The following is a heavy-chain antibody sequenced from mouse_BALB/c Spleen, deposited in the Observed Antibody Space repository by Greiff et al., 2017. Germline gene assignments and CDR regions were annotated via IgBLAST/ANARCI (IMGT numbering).Heavy chain of an antibody. CDR3: ARYRGGYGNHAGYFDV. V-gene: IGHV3-8*02. CDR1: GDSITSGY. J-gene: IGHJ1*01. CDR2: ISYSGST. D-gene: IGHD2-1*01. Sequence: EVKLQESGPSLVKPSQTLSLTCSVTGDSITSGYWNWIRKFPGNKLEYMGYISYSGSTYYNPSLKSRISITRDTSKNQYYLQLNSVTTEDTATYYCARYRGGYGNHAGYFDVWGAGTTVTVSS.